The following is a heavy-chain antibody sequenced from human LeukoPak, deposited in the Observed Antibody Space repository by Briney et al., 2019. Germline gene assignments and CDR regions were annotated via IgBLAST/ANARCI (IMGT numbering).Heavy chain of an antibody. CDR2: INHSGST. CDR3: ARAIPPPNWFDP. Sequence: SETLSLTCAVYGGSFSGYYWSWIRQPPGKGLEWIGEINHSGSTNYNPSLKSRVTISVDTSKNQFSLKLSSVTAADTAVYYCARAIPPPNWFDPWGQGTLVTVSS. V-gene: IGHV4-34*01. CDR1: GGSFSGYY. D-gene: IGHD2-2*02. J-gene: IGHJ5*02.